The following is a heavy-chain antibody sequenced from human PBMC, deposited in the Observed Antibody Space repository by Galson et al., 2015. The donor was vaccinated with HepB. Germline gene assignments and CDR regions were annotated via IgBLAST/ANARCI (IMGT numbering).Heavy chain of an antibody. Sequence: SVKVSCKAFGYTFTSHTFSWVRQAPGQGLEWMGWISAYNGNTNYAQKFQDRVTMNTDTSASTAYIELRSLRSDDTAVYYCARDLSLDYWGQATLSPSPQ. CDR3: ARDLSLDY. J-gene: IGHJ4*02. CDR1: GYTFTSHT. V-gene: IGHV1-18*04. D-gene: IGHD3-3*02. CDR2: ISAYNGNT.